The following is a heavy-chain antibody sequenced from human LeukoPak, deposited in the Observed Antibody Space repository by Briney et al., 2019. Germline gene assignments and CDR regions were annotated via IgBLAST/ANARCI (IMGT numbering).Heavy chain of an antibody. CDR1: GGSISSGSYY. V-gene: IGHV4-61*02. J-gene: IGHJ4*02. Sequence: SETLSLTCTVSGGSISSGSYYWSWIRQPAGKGLEWTGRIYTSGSTNYNPSLKSRVTISVDTSKNQFSLKLSSVTAADTAVYYCARAGWSGYLGAIDYWGQGTLVTVSS. D-gene: IGHD3-3*01. CDR2: IYTSGST. CDR3: ARAGWSGYLGAIDY.